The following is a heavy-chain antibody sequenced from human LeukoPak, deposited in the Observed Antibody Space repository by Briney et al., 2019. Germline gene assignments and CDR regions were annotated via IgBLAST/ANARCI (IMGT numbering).Heavy chain of an antibody. J-gene: IGHJ4*02. CDR1: GGSISSSSYY. D-gene: IGHD3-3*01. V-gene: IGHV4-39*01. CDR3: ARHNKSLVGFWSGYLSGPDY. Sequence: PSETLSLTCTVSGGSISSSSYYWGWIRQPPGKGLEWIGSIYYSGSTYYNPSLKSRVTISVDTSKNQFSLKLSSVTAADTAVYYCARHNKSLVGFWSGYLSGPDYWGQGTLVTVSS. CDR2: IYYSGST.